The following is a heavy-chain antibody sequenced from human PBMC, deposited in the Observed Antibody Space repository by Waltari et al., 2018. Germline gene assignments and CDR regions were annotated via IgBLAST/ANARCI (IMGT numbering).Heavy chain of an antibody. Sequence: QVQLVQSGAEVKKPGASVKVSCKASGYTFSDYGISWVRQAPGQGLEWMGWISSNKGNTNHAQKFQSRLIMTEDTSATTVYMELTYLTSDDTAVYYCARERHRIMEEGYLMALDPWGQGTLVTVSS. CDR2: ISSNKGNT. J-gene: IGHJ5*02. D-gene: IGHD3-3*01. V-gene: IGHV1-18*01. CDR1: GYTFSDYG. CDR3: ARERHRIMEEGYLMALDP.